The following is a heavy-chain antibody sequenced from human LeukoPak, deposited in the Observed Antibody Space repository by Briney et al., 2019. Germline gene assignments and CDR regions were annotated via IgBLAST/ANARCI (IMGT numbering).Heavy chain of an antibody. V-gene: IGHV5-51*01. Sequence: PGESLKISCKGSGYSFTNYWIGWVRQMPGKGLEWMGIIYPGDSDTRYSPSFQGQVTISADKSISTAYLQGSGLKASDTAMYYCARRKHDYGDYVGCWGPGTLVTASS. CDR2: IYPGDSDT. D-gene: IGHD4-17*01. CDR1: GYSFTNYW. CDR3: ARRKHDYGDYVGC. J-gene: IGHJ4*02.